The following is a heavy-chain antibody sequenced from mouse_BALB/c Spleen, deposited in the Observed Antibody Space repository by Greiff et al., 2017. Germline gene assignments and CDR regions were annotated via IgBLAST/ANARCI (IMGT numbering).Heavy chain of an antibody. CDR3: TPDYEYDNYAMDY. CDR1: GYTFTSYW. Sequence: EVQLQQSGTVLARPGASVKMSCKASGYTFTSYWMHWVKQRPGQGLEWIGAIYPGNSDTSYNQKFKGKAKLTAVTSTSTAYMELSSLTNEDSAVYYCTPDYEYDNYAMDYWGQGTSVTVSS. CDR2: IYPGNSDT. J-gene: IGHJ4*01. V-gene: IGHV1-5*01. D-gene: IGHD2-4*01.